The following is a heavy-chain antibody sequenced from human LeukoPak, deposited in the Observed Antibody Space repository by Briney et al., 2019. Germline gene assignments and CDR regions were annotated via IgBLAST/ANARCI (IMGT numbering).Heavy chain of an antibody. V-gene: IGHV4-30-2*03. D-gene: IGHD3-3*01. J-gene: IGHJ4*02. Sequence: SQTLSLTCAVSGGSISSGGYSWSWIRQPPGKGLEWIGSIYYSGSTYYNPSLKSRVTISVDTSKNQFSLKLSSVTAADTAVYYCASGLYDFWSGSYYFDYWGQGTLVTVSS. CDR1: GGSISSGGYS. CDR3: ASGLYDFWSGSYYFDY. CDR2: IYYSGST.